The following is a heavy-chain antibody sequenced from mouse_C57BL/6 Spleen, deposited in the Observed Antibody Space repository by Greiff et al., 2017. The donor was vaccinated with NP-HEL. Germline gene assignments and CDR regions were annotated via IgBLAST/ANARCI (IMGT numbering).Heavy chain of an antibody. CDR2: IYPGDGDT. CDR1: GYAFSSSW. Sequence: QVQLQQSGPELVKPGASVKISCKASGYAFSSSWMNWVKQRPGKGLEWIGRIYPGDGDTNYNGKFKGKATLTADKSSSTAYMQLSSLTSEDSAVYFCAITTVVATGWYFDVWGTGTTVTVSS. V-gene: IGHV1-82*01. J-gene: IGHJ1*03. CDR3: AITTVVATGWYFDV. D-gene: IGHD1-1*01.